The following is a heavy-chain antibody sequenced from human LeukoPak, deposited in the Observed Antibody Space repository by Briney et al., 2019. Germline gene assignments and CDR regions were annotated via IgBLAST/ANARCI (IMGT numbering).Heavy chain of an antibody. V-gene: IGHV2-5*02. D-gene: IGHD3-16*01. Sequence: SGPTLVNPTQTLTLTCTFSGFSLSTSGVGVGWIRQPPGKALEWLVILYWDDDKRYSPSLKSRLTITKDTSKNQVVLTMTNMDPVDTATYYCAHRRGSNWFAPWGQGTLVTVSS. J-gene: IGHJ5*02. CDR2: LYWDDDK. CDR3: AHRRGSNWFAP. CDR1: GFSLSTSGVG.